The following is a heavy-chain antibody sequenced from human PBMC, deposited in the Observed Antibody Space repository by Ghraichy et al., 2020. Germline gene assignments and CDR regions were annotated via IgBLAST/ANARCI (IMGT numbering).Heavy chain of an antibody. V-gene: IGHV3-7*01. CDR2: INLDGSEK. CDR1: GFTFNNYC. D-gene: IGHD2-15*01. Sequence: GGSLRLSCAASGFTFNNYCMSWVRQPPGKGLEWLTYINLDGSEKYFVDSVKGRFTISRDNAKNSLYLQMNSLRAEDTAVYYCAREAVPYLDCTGGSCSSGFIFWGKGTLVTVS. CDR3: AREAVPYLDCTGGSCSSGFIF. J-gene: IGHJ4*02.